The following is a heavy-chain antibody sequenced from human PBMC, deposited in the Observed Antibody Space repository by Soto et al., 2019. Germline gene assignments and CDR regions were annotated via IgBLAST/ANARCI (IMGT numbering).Heavy chain of an antibody. D-gene: IGHD2-21*02. CDR2: IYHSGST. J-gene: IGHJ4*02. V-gene: IGHV4-38-2*01. CDR3: ASMICGGDCYYYFDY. Sequence: PSETLSLTCAVSGYSISSGYYWGWIRQPPGKGLEWIGSIYHSGSTYYNPSLKSRVTISVDTSKNQFSLKLSSVTAADTAVYYCASMICGGDCYYYFDYWGQGTLVTVSS. CDR1: GYSISSGYY.